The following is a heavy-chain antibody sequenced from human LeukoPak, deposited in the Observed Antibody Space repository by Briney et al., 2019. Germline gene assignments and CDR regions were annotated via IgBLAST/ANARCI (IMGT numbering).Heavy chain of an antibody. CDR3: AGAHDDYSNPKSPDYYYYYGMDV. Sequence: PSETLSLTCTVSGASISSYYWSWIRQPPGKGLEWIGDIYYSGSIKYNPSLKSRVTMSVDTSKNQFSLKLSSVTAADTAVYYCAGAHDDYSNPKSPDYYYYYGMDVWGQGTTVTVSS. D-gene: IGHD4-11*01. CDR2: IYYSGSI. J-gene: IGHJ6*02. CDR1: GASISSYY. V-gene: IGHV4-59*01.